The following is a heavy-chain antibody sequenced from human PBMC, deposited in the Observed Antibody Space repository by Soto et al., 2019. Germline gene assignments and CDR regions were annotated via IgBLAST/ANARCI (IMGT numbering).Heavy chain of an antibody. CDR1: GGTFSSYA. J-gene: IGHJ5*02. CDR3: ARRYCSSTSCYRGWFDH. D-gene: IGHD2-2*01. Sequence: QVQLVQSGAEVKKPGSSVTVSCKASGGTFSSYAISWVRQAPGQGLEWMGGIIPIFGTANYAQKFQGRVTITADESTSTAYMELSSLRSEDTAVYYCARRYCSSTSCYRGWFDHWGQGTLVTVSS. CDR2: IIPIFGTA. V-gene: IGHV1-69*01.